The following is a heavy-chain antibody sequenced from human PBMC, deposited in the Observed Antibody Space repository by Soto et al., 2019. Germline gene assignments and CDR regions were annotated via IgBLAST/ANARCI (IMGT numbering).Heavy chain of an antibody. D-gene: IGHD6-19*01. V-gene: IGHV4-34*01. CDR2: INHSGST. Sequence: SETVSLTCAVYGGSFSGYYWSWIRQPPGKGLEWIGEINHSGSTNYNPSLKSRVTISVDTSKNQFSLKLSSVTAADTAVYYCATSSRWQWLVYYFDYWGQGTLVTVSS. J-gene: IGHJ4*02. CDR1: GGSFSGYY. CDR3: ATSSRWQWLVYYFDY.